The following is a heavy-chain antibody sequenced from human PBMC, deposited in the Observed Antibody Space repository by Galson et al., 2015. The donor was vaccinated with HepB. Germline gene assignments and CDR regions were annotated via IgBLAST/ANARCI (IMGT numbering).Heavy chain of an antibody. Sequence: SVTVSCKASGSTFTSYYMHWVRQAPGQGLEWMGIINPSGGSTSYAQKFQGRVTMTRDTSTSTVYMELSSLRSEDTAVYYCARVSEDYYGSGRWYFDYWGPGTLVTVSS. D-gene: IGHD3-22*01. CDR3: ARVSEDYYGSGRWYFDY. J-gene: IGHJ4*02. V-gene: IGHV1-46*01. CDR2: INPSGGST. CDR1: GSTFTSYY.